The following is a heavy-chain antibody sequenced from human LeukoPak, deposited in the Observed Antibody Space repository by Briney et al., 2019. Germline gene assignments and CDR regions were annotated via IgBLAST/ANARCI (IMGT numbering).Heavy chain of an antibody. CDR1: GGSFSGYY. CDR3: ARDVDSSGYYFDY. Sequence: PSETLSLTCAVYGGSFSGYYWSWIRQPAGKGLEWIGRIYTSGSTNYNPSLKSRVTISVDTSKNQFSLKLSSVTAADTAVYYCARDVDSSGYYFDYWGQGTLVTVSS. V-gene: IGHV4-4*07. D-gene: IGHD3-22*01. CDR2: IYTSGST. J-gene: IGHJ4*02.